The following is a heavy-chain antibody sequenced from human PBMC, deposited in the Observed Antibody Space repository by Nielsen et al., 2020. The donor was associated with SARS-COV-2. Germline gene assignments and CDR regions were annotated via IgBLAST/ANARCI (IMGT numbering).Heavy chain of an antibody. CDR1: GFIFGSYA. Sequence: GGSLRLSCAASGFIFGSYAMHWVRQAPGKGLEWVAVIWFDGSQTYYADSVKGRFTISRDNSKNTMYLQMNSLKTEDTAVYYCSSPTVAYWGQGTLVTVSS. J-gene: IGHJ4*02. V-gene: IGHV3-33*01. CDR2: IWFDGSQT. D-gene: IGHD4-23*01. CDR3: SSPTVAY.